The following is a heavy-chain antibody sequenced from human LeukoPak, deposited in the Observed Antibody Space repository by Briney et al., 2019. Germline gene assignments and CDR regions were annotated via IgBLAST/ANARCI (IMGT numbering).Heavy chain of an antibody. Sequence: GGSLRLSCAASGFTFSSYAMSWVRQAPEKGLEWVSTISGSGGGRYYADSVKGRFTISRDDSKNTLYLQMNSLRPEDTAVYYCAKDLGRYRNNYFDYWGQGTLVTVSS. V-gene: IGHV3-23*01. D-gene: IGHD1-26*01. CDR1: GFTFSSYA. CDR3: AKDLGRYRNNYFDY. CDR2: ISGSGGGR. J-gene: IGHJ4*02.